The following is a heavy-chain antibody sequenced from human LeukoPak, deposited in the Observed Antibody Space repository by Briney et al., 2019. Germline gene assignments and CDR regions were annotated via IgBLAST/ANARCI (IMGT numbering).Heavy chain of an antibody. CDR3: ARDQDYSGSGRYYAY. V-gene: IGHV3-7*01. J-gene: IGHJ4*02. D-gene: IGHD3-10*01. CDR2: IKHDGSVK. Sequence: GGSLRLSCATSGFTFSNYWMSWIRQAPGKGLEWVAIIKHDGSVKYYVDSVKGRFTISRDNANNLLYLQMNSLRAEDTAVYYCARDQDYSGSGRYYAYWGQGTLVTVSS. CDR1: GFTFSNYW.